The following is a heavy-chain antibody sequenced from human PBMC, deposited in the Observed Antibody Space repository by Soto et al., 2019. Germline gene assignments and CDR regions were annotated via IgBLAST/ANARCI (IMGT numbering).Heavy chain of an antibody. J-gene: IGHJ3*02. CDR1: GYSFSKYW. CDR2: IYPGDSDT. Sequence: GESLKISCKGSGYSFSKYWIGWMRQMPGKGLEWMGIIYPGDSDTRYSPSFQGQVTISADKSISTTYLQWSSLKASDTAMYYCARPYCSSRDCPDDALDIWGQGTMVTVSS. V-gene: IGHV5-51*01. CDR3: ARPYCSSRDCPDDALDI. D-gene: IGHD2-2*01.